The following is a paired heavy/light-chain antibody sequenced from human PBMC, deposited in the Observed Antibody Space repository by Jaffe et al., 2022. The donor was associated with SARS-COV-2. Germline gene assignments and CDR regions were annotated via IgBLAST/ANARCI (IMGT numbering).Light chain of an antibody. Sequence: EIVLTQSPATLSLSPGERATLSCRASQSMSNYLAWYQQKPGQAPRLLIYDASHRATGIPARFSGSGSGTEFTLTISSLDSEDFAVYYCQQRSNWPLTFGGGTKVEIK. CDR1: QSMSNY. CDR3: QQRSNWPLT. V-gene: IGKV3-11*01. CDR2: DAS. J-gene: IGKJ4*01.
Heavy chain of an antibody. V-gene: IGHV3-23*01. D-gene: IGHD6-6*01. CDR1: GFTFSSYA. CDR3: ARATFGYTNSLEYFQH. J-gene: IGHJ1*01. CDR2: VSGSGTGT. Sequence: EVQLLESGGGLVQPGGSQRLSCAASGFTFSSYAMGWVRQAPGKGLEWVSVVSGSGTGTYYADSVKGRFTISRDNSKNTLHLQMNSLRGEDTAVYYCARATFGYTNSLEYFQHWGQGTLVTVSS.